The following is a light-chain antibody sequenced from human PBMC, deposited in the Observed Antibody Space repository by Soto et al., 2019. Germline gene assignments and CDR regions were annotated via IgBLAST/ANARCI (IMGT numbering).Light chain of an antibody. Sequence: DIQMTQSPSSVSASVGDRVTITCRASQNIGNWLAWYQQKPGKVPQLLIYDASNLETGVPSRFSGSGSGTHFTFTINNVQPEDVATYYCQQYDAFGQGTKLEIK. J-gene: IGKJ2*01. CDR1: QNIGNW. V-gene: IGKV1-33*01. CDR2: DAS. CDR3: QQYDA.